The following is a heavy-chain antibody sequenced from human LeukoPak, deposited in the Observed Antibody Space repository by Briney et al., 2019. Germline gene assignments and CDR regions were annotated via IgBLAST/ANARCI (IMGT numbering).Heavy chain of an antibody. D-gene: IGHD3-10*01. J-gene: IGHJ6*03. CDR1: GGSISSSSYY. CDR2: IYYSGST. Sequence: SETLSLTCTVSGGSISSSSYYWGWIRQPPGKGLEWIGSIYYSGSTYYNPSLKSRVTISVDTSKNQFSLKLSSVTAADTAVYYCARDSGPNAWWELYYYYYMDVWGKGTTVTVSS. CDR3: ARDSGPNAWWELYYYYYMDV. V-gene: IGHV4-39*07.